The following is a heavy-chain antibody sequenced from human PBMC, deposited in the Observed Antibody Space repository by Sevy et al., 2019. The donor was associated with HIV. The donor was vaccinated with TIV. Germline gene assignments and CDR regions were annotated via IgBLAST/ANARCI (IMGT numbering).Heavy chain of an antibody. CDR2: IKSKTDGGTT. J-gene: IGHJ6*02. V-gene: IGHV3-15*01. CDR3: TTDGTHYDFWSGYRHDYYYYYGMDV. CDR1: GFTFSNAW. D-gene: IGHD3-3*01. Sequence: GGSLRLSCAASGFTFSNAWMSWVRQAPGNGLEWVGRIKSKTDGGTTDYAAPVKGRFTISRDDSKNTLYLQMNSLKTEDTAVYYCTTDGTHYDFWSGYRHDYYYYYGMDVWGQGTSVTVSS.